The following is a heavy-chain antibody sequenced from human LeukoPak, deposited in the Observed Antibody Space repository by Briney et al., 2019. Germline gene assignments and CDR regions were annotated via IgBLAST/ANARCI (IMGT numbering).Heavy chain of an antibody. CDR1: GGSINSSDYY. D-gene: IGHD4-23*01. J-gene: IGHJ4*02. CDR2: IYHSGSM. Sequence: AETLSLTCTVSGGSINSSDYYWGWIRQPPGKGLEWIGSIYHSGSMYASLKSRVTISVDTSKNQFSLKLSSVTAADTAVYYCARSDYGGTTYYFDYWGQGTLVTVSS. CDR3: ARSDYGGTTYYFDY. V-gene: IGHV4-39*07.